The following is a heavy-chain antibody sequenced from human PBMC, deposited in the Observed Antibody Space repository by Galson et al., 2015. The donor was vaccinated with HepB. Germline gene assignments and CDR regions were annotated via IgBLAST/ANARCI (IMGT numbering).Heavy chain of an antibody. D-gene: IGHD5-18*01. CDR3: ARGFSYGFTWAFDM. V-gene: IGHV3-21*01. CDR2: ITTNSNYI. J-gene: IGHJ3*02. Sequence: SLRLSCAASRFTFSSYAMNWVRQAPGKGLEWVSSITTNSNYIYYADSVKGRFTISRDNAKNSLYLQMNSLRAEDTAVYYCARGFSYGFTWAFDMWGLGTMVTVSS. CDR1: RFTFSSYA.